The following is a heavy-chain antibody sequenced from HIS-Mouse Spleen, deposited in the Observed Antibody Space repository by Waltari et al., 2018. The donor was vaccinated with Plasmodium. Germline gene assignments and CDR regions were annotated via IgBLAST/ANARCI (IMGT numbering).Heavy chain of an antibody. D-gene: IGHD4-17*01. CDR1: GFAVRRNY. J-gene: IGHJ3*02. CDR3: ASKTTVTNHAFDI. Sequence: EVQLVESGGALIQPGGSLRLSCASSGFAVRRNYSRWLSQAPGKGLEWVSVIYSGGSTYYADSVKGRFTISRDNSKNTLYLQMNSLRAEDTAVYYCASKTTVTNHAFDIWGQGTMVTVSS. CDR2: IYSGGST. V-gene: IGHV3-53*01.